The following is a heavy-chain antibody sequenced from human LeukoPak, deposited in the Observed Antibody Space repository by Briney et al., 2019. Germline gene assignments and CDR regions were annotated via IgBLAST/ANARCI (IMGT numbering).Heavy chain of an antibody. D-gene: IGHD2-2*01. CDR1: GFTFEDHV. J-gene: IGHJ4*02. Sequence: GGSLRLSCTASGFTFEDHVMHWVRQAPGKGLEWVSSISWSGDRMGYADAVKGRFTISRDNAKNSLFLQMNSLRVEDTALYYCAKDLGGSATTVWGQGTLVTVSS. CDR3: AKDLGGSATTV. CDR2: ISWSGDRM. V-gene: IGHV3-9*01.